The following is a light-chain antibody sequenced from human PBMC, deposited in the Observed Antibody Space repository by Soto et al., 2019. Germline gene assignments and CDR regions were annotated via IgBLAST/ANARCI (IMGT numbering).Light chain of an antibody. CDR1: SSNIGSSS. Sequence: QSVLTQPPSASGTSGQRVTISCSGSSSNIGSSSVNWFQQDPGTAPKLLIYYTDQRPSGVPDRFSGSKSGTSASLAISGLQSGDEAFYSCAAWDEVLNAWVFGGGTKLTVL. J-gene: IGLJ3*02. CDR3: AAWDEVLNAWV. V-gene: IGLV1-44*01. CDR2: YTD.